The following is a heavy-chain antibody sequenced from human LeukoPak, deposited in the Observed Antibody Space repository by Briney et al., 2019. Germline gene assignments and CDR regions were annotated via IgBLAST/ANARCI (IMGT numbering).Heavy chain of an antibody. Sequence: SVKVSCKASGGTFSSYAISWVRQAPGQGLEWMRRIIPIFGTANYAQKFQGRVTITTDESTSTAYMELSSLRSEDTAVYYCARVVTRDYYDSSGFQHWGQGTLLTVSS. D-gene: IGHD3-22*01. J-gene: IGHJ1*01. V-gene: IGHV1-69*05. CDR3: ARVVTRDYYDSSGFQH. CDR1: GGTFSSYA. CDR2: IIPIFGTA.